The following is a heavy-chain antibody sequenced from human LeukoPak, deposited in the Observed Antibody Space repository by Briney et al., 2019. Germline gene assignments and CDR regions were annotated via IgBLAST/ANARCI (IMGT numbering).Heavy chain of an antibody. CDR1: GGSISSGSYY. D-gene: IGHD4-17*01. J-gene: IGHJ4*02. V-gene: IGHV4-61*02. CDR3: ARSPPSTYGQVPYFDY. CDR2: IYTSGST. Sequence: PSETLSLTCTVSGGSISSGSYYWSWIRQPAGKGLEWIGRIYTSGSTNYNPSLKSRVTISVDTSKNQFSLKLSSVTAADTAVYYCARSPPSTYGQVPYFDYWGQGTLVTVSS.